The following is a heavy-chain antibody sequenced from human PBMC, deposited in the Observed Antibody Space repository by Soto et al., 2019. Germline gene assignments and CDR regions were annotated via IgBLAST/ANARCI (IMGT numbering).Heavy chain of an antibody. CDR2: IYYSGST. CDR1: GGSISSYY. D-gene: IGHD6-13*01. V-gene: IGHV4-59*01. CDR3: ARSIAAARTNDYYGMDV. J-gene: IGHJ6*02. Sequence: SETLSLTCTVSGGSISSYYWSWIRQPPGKGLEWIGYIYYSGSTNYNPSLKSRVTISVDTSKNQFSLKLSSVTAADTAVYYCARSIAAARTNDYYGMDVWGQCTTVTVSS.